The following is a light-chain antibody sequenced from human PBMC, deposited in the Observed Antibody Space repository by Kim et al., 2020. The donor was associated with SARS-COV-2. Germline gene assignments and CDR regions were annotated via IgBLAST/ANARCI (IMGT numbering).Light chain of an antibody. CDR2: DVS. CDR1: SSDVGGYNF. CDR3: SSYASSSTWV. Sequence: QSALTQPASVSGSPGQSITISCTGTSSDVGGYNFVSWYQQHPGKAPKFMIFDVSKRPSGVSNRFSGSKSGNTASLTISGLQPEGEADYYCSSYASSSTWVFGGGTQLTVL. J-gene: IGLJ3*02. V-gene: IGLV2-14*01.